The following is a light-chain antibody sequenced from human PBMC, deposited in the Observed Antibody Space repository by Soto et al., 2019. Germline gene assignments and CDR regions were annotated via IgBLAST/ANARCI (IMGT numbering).Light chain of an antibody. CDR1: SGFSNHI. Sequence: QSVLTQPSSASASLGSSVKITCTLSSGFSNHIIAWHQQQPGKAPRFLMKLEGSGGSNKGSGVLGRFSGSSSGADRYLTISNLQSEDEADYYCETWDSNIRVFGGGTKLTVL. CDR3: ETWDSNIRV. CDR2: LEGSGGS. J-gene: IGLJ3*02. V-gene: IGLV4-60*03.